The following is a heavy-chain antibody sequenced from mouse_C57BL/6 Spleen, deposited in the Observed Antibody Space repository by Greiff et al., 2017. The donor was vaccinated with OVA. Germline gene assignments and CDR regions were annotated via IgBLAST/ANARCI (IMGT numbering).Heavy chain of an antibody. Sequence: QVQLKQSGAELVRPGASVTLSCKASGYTFTDYEMHWVKQTPVHGLEWIGAIDPETGGTAYNQKFKGKAILTADKSSSTAYMELRSLTSEDSAVYYCTKGYNWGFAYWGQGTLVTVSA. V-gene: IGHV1-15*01. CDR1: GYTFTDYE. J-gene: IGHJ3*01. CDR2: IDPETGGT. CDR3: TKGYNWGFAY. D-gene: IGHD4-1*01.